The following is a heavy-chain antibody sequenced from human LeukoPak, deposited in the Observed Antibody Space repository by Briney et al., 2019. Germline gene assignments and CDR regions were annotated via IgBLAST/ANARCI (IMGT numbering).Heavy chain of an antibody. CDR1: GFTFSSYE. J-gene: IGHJ4*02. Sequence: GGSLRLSCAASGFTFSSYEMNWVRQAPGKGLEWLSYISSSGTTIKYADSVKGRFTISRDNAKNSLYLQVNSLRAEDTAVYYCARIMITVTTSDYWSQGTLVTVSS. CDR2: ISSSGTTI. D-gene: IGHD4-17*01. V-gene: IGHV3-48*03. CDR3: ARIMITVTTSDY.